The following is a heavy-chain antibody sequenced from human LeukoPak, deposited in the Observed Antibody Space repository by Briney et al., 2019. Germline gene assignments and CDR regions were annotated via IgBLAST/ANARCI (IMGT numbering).Heavy chain of an antibody. CDR2: IGTVGDT. Sequence: PGGSLRLSCAASGFTFSRYDMHWVRQAAGKGLEWVSAIGTVGDTYYPDSVKGRFTISREDAKNSLYLQMNSLTAGDTAVYYCARENSQRTLDALDIWGQGTMVTVSS. CDR3: ARENSQRTLDALDI. J-gene: IGHJ3*02. CDR1: GFTFSRYD. D-gene: IGHD2-2*01. V-gene: IGHV3-13*01.